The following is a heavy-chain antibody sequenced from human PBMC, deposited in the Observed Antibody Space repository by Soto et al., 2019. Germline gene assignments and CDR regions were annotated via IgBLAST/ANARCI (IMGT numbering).Heavy chain of an antibody. Sequence: GASVKVSCKASGYTFTSYGISWVRQAPGQGLEWMGWISAYNGNTNYAQKLQGRVTMTTDTSTSTAYMELRSLRSDDTAVYYCARVLPGRLRGVIIPWYFDYWGQGTLVTVSS. V-gene: IGHV1-18*01. D-gene: IGHD3-10*01. CDR3: ARVLPGRLRGVIIPWYFDY. CDR2: ISAYNGNT. J-gene: IGHJ4*02. CDR1: GYTFTSYG.